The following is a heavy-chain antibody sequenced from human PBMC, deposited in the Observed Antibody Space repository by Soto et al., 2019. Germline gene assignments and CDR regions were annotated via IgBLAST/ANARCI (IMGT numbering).Heavy chain of an antibody. J-gene: IGHJ4*02. Sequence: GGSLRLSCAASGFTFISYAMSWVRQAPGKGLEWVSAISGSGGSTYYADSVKGRFTISRDNSKNTLYLQMNSLRAEDTAVYYCAKDSRWYSSGWYVDYWGQGTLVTVSS. CDR1: GFTFISYA. V-gene: IGHV3-23*01. CDR2: ISGSGGST. D-gene: IGHD6-19*01. CDR3: AKDSRWYSSGWYVDY.